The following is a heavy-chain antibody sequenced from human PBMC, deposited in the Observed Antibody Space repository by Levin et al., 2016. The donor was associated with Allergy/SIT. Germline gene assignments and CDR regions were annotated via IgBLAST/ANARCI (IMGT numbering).Heavy chain of an antibody. CDR2: IDPSDSYT. J-gene: IGHJ3*02. CDR3: ARHEGMYNDFWSGSLDGFDI. D-gene: IGHD3-3*01. Sequence: VRQMPGKGLEWMGRIDPSDSYTNYSPSFQGHVTISVDKAIRTAYLQWSSLKALDTAIYYCARHEGMYNDFWSGSLDGFDIWGQGTMVTVSS. V-gene: IGHV5-10-1*01.